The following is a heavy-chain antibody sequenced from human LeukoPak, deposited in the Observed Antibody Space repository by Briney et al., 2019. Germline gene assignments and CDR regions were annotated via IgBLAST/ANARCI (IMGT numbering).Heavy chain of an antibody. V-gene: IGHV4-34*01. Sequence: SETLSLTCAVYGGSFSGYYWSWIRQPPGKGLEWIGEINHSGSTNYNPSLKSRVTISVDTSKNQFSLKLSSVTAADTAVYYCAGGLGYRGSYNEDSGYYYYYGMDVGGKGPTATVSP. CDR3: AGGLGYRGSYNEDSGYYYYYGMDV. J-gene: IGHJ6*04. CDR1: GGSFSGYY. D-gene: IGHD1-26*01. CDR2: INHSGST.